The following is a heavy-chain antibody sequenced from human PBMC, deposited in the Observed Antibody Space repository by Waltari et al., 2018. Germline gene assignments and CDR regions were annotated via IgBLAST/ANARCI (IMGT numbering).Heavy chain of an antibody. D-gene: IGHD2-8*02. CDR3: ARQRGVEGLY. V-gene: IGHV4-59*08. J-gene: IGHJ4*02. CDR1: GASLSSSY. Sequence: QVQLQESGPGLVKPSETLSHTCAVSGASLSSSYWAWIRQPPGKGLEWIGYVSFSGSPTYNPSLKSRVTISLDTSRNQVSLKLTSVTAADTAVYYCARQRGVEGLYWGQGTLVTVSS. CDR2: VSFSGSP.